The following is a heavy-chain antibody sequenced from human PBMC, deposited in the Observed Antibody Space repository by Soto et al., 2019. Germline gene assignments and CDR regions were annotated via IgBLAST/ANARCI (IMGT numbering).Heavy chain of an antibody. D-gene: IGHD3-10*01. CDR2: IWYDGSHQ. CDR3: ARDLGTFNYGSSYFDY. V-gene: IGHV3-33*01. J-gene: IGHJ4*02. CDR1: GFTFATHG. Sequence: GGSLRLSCAPSGFTFATHGMHWVRQAPGKGLEWVAVIWYDGSHQYYADSVKGRFTIARDNSKNMLYLQMNSLRVEDTAVYYCARDLGTFNYGSSYFDYWGQGTPVTVSS.